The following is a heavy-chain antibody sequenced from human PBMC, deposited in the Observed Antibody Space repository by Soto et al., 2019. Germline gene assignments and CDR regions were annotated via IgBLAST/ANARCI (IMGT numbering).Heavy chain of an antibody. V-gene: IGHV1-69*01. Sequence: QAQLVQSGAEVKKPGSSVRVSCKASGGTFSSYAITWVRQAPGQGLEWMGGIITIFGTTNYAQQFQGRVTITADDSTHTAYMELSSLRSEDTAVYYCARGRGMGYSTTWNIYWYYNMDVWGQGTSVTVSS. J-gene: IGHJ6*02. CDR1: GGTFSSYA. CDR3: ARGRGMGYSTTWNIYWYYNMDV. D-gene: IGHD1-1*01. CDR2: IITIFGTT.